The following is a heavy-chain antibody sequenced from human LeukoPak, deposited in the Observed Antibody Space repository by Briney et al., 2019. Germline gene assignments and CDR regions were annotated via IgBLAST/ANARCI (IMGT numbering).Heavy chain of an antibody. CDR3: ASGAYGPAAMPALDAFDI. Sequence: SETLSLTCTVSGGSISSSSYYWGWIRQPPGKGLEWIGSIYYSGSTYYNPSLKSRVTISVDTSKNQFSLKLSSVTAADTAVYYCASGAYGPAAMPALDAFDIWGQGTMVTVSS. CDR2: IYYSGST. D-gene: IGHD2-2*01. CDR1: GGSISSSSYY. J-gene: IGHJ3*02. V-gene: IGHV4-39*01.